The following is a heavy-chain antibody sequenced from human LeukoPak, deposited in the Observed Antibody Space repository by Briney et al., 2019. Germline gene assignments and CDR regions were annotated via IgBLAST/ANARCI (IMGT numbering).Heavy chain of an antibody. CDR1: GFTFSSYT. V-gene: IGHV3-23*01. J-gene: IGHJ4*02. CDR2: ISGGVNST. Sequence: GESLRLSCAASGFTFSSYTMNWVRQAPGKGLEWVSAISGGVNSTYYVDSVKGRFTISRDNSKNTLYLQMNSLRAEDTAIYYCAKEPRNWGQGTLVTVSS. CDR3: AKEPRN.